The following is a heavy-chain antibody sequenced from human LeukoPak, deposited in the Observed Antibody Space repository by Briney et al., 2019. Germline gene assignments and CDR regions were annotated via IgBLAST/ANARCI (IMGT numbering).Heavy chain of an antibody. V-gene: IGHV1-2*02. CDR1: GYTFSGYY. CDR2: INPNSGGT. CDR3: ARVGTITMVRGVIRGLDFDY. Sequence: ASVKVSCKASGYTFSGYYIQWVRQAPGEGLEWMAWINPNSGGTNYAQKFQGRVTMTRDTSISTAYMELSRLRSDDTAVYYCARVGTITMVRGVIRGLDFDYWGQGTLVTVSS. J-gene: IGHJ4*02. D-gene: IGHD3-10*01.